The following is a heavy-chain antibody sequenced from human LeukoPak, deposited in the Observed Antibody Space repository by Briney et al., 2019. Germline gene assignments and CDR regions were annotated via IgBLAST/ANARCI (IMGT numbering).Heavy chain of an antibody. Sequence: PGGSLRLSCAASGFTFSNYVMSWVRQAPGKGLEWVSAISSSSSYIYYADSVKGRFTISRDNAKNSLYLQMNSRRAEDTAVYYCARDNDAGDAFDIWGQGTMVTVSS. CDR2: ISSSSSYI. D-gene: IGHD1-1*01. V-gene: IGHV3-21*01. J-gene: IGHJ3*02. CDR1: GFTFSNYV. CDR3: ARDNDAGDAFDI.